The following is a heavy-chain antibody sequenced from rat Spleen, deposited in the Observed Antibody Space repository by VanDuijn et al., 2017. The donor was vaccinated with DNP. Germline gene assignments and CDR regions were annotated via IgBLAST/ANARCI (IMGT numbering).Heavy chain of an antibody. D-gene: IGHD1-11*01. CDR3: ATHSFTSGITTAFGS. CDR2: IIYDGTRT. J-gene: IGHJ3*01. Sequence: EVQLVESGGGLVQPGRSLKLSCAASGFTFSDYYMAWVRQAPTKGLEWVTYIIYDGTRTYYRDSVKGRFTISRDNAENTLFLQMDSLRSEDTATYYCATHSFTSGITTAFGSWGQGTLVTVSS. CDR1: GFTFSDYY. V-gene: IGHV5S10*01.